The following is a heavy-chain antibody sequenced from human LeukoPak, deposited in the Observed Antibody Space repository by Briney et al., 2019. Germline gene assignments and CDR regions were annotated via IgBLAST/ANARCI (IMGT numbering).Heavy chain of an antibody. Sequence: SETLSLTCAVYGGSFSGYYWSWIRQPPGKGLEWIGEINHSGSTNYNPSLKSRVTISVDTSKNQFSLKLSSVTAADTAVYYCARHYRPRTHIAAAGTDYFDYWGQEPWSPSPQ. CDR3: ARHYRPRTHIAAAGTDYFDY. V-gene: IGHV4-34*01. D-gene: IGHD6-13*01. CDR1: GGSFSGYY. CDR2: INHSGST. J-gene: IGHJ4*01.